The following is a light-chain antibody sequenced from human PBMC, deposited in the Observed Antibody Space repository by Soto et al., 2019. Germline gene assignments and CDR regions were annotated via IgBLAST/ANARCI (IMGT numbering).Light chain of an antibody. V-gene: IGLV2-14*01. CDR3: SSYTSRRTLV. J-gene: IGLJ2*01. Sequence: QSALTQPASVSGSPGQSITISCTGTNNDVGGYNYVSWYQQHPGKAPKLMIYDVINRPSGVSNRFSGSKSGNTASLTISGLQAEDEADYYCSSYTSRRTLVFGGGTKLTVL. CDR1: NNDVGGYNY. CDR2: DVI.